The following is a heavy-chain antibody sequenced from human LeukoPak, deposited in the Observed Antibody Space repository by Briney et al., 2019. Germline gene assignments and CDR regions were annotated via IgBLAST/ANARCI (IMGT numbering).Heavy chain of an antibody. Sequence: GGSLTLSFTASGLTFSNYATTWVRQAPGKGLEWVSSITGSGRGTYYADSVKGRFSVSRDNSQNTVFLHMNSLRADDTALYYCSKDPNGDYVGAFDMWGPGTMVTVSS. J-gene: IGHJ3*02. D-gene: IGHD4-17*01. CDR3: SKDPNGDYVGAFDM. V-gene: IGHV3-23*01. CDR1: GLTFSNYA. CDR2: ITGSGRGT.